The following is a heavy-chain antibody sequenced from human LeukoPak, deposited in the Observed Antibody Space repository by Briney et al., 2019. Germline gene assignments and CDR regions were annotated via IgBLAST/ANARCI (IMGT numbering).Heavy chain of an antibody. Sequence: ASETLSLTCTVSGGSISSYYWSWIRQPPGKGLEWIGYIYYSGSTNYNPSLKSRVTISVDTSKNQLSLKLSSVTAADTAVYYCGRHVVQYGMDVWGQGTTVTVSS. CDR2: IYYSGST. CDR1: GGSISSYY. CDR3: GRHVVQYGMDV. J-gene: IGHJ6*02. D-gene: IGHD2-2*01. V-gene: IGHV4-59*08.